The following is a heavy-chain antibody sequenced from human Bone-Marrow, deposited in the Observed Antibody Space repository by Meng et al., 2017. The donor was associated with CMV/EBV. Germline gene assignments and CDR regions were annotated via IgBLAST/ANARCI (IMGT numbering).Heavy chain of an antibody. Sequence: ASVKVSCKASGGTLSSYAISWVRQAPGQGLEWMGWINPNSGGTNYAQKFQGRVTMTRNTSISTAYMELSRLRSDDTAVYYCARGFDSSGWYADWFDPWGQGTLVTVSS. CDR2: INPNSGGT. D-gene: IGHD6-19*01. J-gene: IGHJ5*02. CDR3: ARGFDSSGWYADWFDP. V-gene: IGHV1-2*02. CDR1: GGTLSSYA.